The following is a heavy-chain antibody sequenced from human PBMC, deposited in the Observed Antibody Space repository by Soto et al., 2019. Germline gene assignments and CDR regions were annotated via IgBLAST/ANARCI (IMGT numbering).Heavy chain of an antibody. CDR3: ARKSRDGYNSRYFFDY. V-gene: IGHV4-30-2*01. CDR2: IYHSGST. D-gene: IGHD5-12*01. Sequence: TLSLTCAVSGGSISSGGYSWSWIRQPPGKGLEYIGYIYHSGSTYYNPSLKSRVTISVDRSKNQFSLKVISVTAADTAVYYCARKSRDGYNSRYFFDYWGQGTLVSVSP. J-gene: IGHJ4*02. CDR1: GGSISSGGYS.